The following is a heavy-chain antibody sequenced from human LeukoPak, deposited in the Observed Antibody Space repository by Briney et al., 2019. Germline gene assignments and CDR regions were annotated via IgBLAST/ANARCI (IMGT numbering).Heavy chain of an antibody. CDR2: ISYDGSNK. Sequence: PGGSLRLSCAASGFTFSSYGMHWVRQAPGKGLEWVAVISYDGSNKYYADSVKGRFTISRDNSKNTLYLQMNSLSTEDTAVYYCTSHGEVHYNSGWGATYGHWGRGTLVTVSS. CDR1: GFTFSSYG. V-gene: IGHV3-30*03. J-gene: IGHJ4*02. D-gene: IGHD1-26*01. CDR3: TSHGEVHYNSGWGATYGH.